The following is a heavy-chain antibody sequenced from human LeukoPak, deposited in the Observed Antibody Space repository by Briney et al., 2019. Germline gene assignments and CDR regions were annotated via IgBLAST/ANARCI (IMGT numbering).Heavy chain of an antibody. CDR3: ARDTIVATIPYYYYGMDV. CDR1: GFTFSSYG. V-gene: IGHV3-33*01. Sequence: PGRSLRLSCAASGFTFSSYGMHWVRQAPGKGLEWVAVIWYDGSNKYYADSVKGRFTISRDNSKNTPYLQMNSLRAEDTAVYYCARDTIVATIPYYYYGMDVWGKGTTVTVSS. D-gene: IGHD5-12*01. J-gene: IGHJ6*04. CDR2: IWYDGSNK.